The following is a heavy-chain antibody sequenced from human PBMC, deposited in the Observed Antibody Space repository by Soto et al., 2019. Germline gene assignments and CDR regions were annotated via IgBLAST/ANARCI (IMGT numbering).Heavy chain of an antibody. J-gene: IGHJ6*02. CDR1: GFTFSSHS. V-gene: IGHV3-48*02. CDR3: ARDGRQGYDMDV. Sequence: EVQLVESGGGLVQPGGSLRLSCAVSGFTFSSHSMNWVRQAPGKGLEWVSYISGASKTIYYADSMKGRFTISRDNARNSRYLQMNRLRDEDTAIYYCARDGRQGYDMDVWGQGTTVTVSS. CDR2: ISGASKTI.